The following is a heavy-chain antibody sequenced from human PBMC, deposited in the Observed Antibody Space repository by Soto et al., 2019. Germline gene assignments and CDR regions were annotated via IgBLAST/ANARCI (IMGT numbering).Heavy chain of an antibody. CDR3: ARGLGSFFTFDL. J-gene: IGHJ4*02. CDR1: GFTFYDYA. V-gene: IGHV3-9*01. Sequence: GGSLRLSCVASGFTFYDYAVHCVRQGPGKGLEWVSGISGDSGTIGYGDSVKGRFTISRDNAKNSLLLRLNSLRTEDTAVYYCARGLGSFFTFDLWGLGTLVTVSS. CDR2: ISGDSGTI. D-gene: IGHD6-6*01.